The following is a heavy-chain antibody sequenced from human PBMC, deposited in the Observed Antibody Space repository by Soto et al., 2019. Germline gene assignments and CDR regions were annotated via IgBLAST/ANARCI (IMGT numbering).Heavy chain of an antibody. CDR2: IYYSGNT. D-gene: IGHD2-2*01. V-gene: IGHV4-59*12. CDR1: GGSIGTYY. Sequence: SETLSLTCTVSGGSIGTYYWSWIRQPPGKGLEWIGYIYYSGNTNYNPSLKRRVSISVDTSKNQFSLKLTSVTAADTAVYYCGRVRGNQLLGWFDPWGQGTLVTVSS. J-gene: IGHJ5*02. CDR3: GRVRGNQLLGWFDP.